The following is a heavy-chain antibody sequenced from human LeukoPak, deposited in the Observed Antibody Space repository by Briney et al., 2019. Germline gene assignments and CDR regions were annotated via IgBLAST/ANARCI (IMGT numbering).Heavy chain of an antibody. Sequence: GGSLRLSCAASGFTFSSYAMHWVRQAPGKGLEWVAVILYDGSNKYYADSVKGRFTISRDNSKNTLYLQMNSLRAEDTAVYYCARGVSGYDYYFDYWGQGTLVTVSS. CDR1: GFTFSSYA. CDR3: ARGVSGYDYYFDY. D-gene: IGHD5-12*01. V-gene: IGHV3-30*01. J-gene: IGHJ4*02. CDR2: ILYDGSNK.